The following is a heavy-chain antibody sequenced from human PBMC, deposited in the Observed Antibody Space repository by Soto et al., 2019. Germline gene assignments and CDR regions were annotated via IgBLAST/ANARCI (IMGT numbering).Heavy chain of an antibody. J-gene: IGHJ5*02. CDR1: GGSISSSNSY. CDR3: ARGLPLLHP. CDR2: IYYSGST. V-gene: IGHV4-39*01. Sequence: SETLSLTCTVSGGSISSSNSYWGWIRQPPGKGLEWIGTIYYSGSTYYNPSLKSRVTISVDASKNQFSLKLSSVTAADTAVYYCARGLPLLHPWGQGTLVTVSS. D-gene: IGHD3-22*01.